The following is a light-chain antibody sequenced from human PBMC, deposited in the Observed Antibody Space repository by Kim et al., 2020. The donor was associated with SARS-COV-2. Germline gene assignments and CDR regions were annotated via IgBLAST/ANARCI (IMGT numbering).Light chain of an antibody. CDR3: AAWDDSLNGPV. CDR1: SSNIGRNT. CDR2: RNN. V-gene: IGLV1-44*01. Sequence: QSVVTQPPSASGTPGQRVTISCSGSSSNIGRNTVNWYQQPPGTAPKLLIYRNNQRPSGVPDRFSGSKSGTSASLAISGLQSEDEADYHCAAWDDSLNGPVFGGGTQLTVL. J-gene: IGLJ2*01.